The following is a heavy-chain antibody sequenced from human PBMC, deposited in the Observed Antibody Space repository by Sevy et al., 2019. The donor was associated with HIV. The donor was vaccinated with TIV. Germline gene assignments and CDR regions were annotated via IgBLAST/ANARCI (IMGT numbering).Heavy chain of an antibody. CDR1: GFTFSSYS. CDR2: ISSSSTYI. J-gene: IGHJ4*02. CDR3: ARGQNGKYDY. V-gene: IGHV3-21*01. Sequence: GGSLRLSCAASGFTFSSYSMTWVRQAPGKGLEWVSSISSSSTYIFYADSVKGRFTISRDNAKNSLHLQMNTRRAEDSAIYYCARGQNGKYDYWGQGTLVTVYS. D-gene: IGHD1-1*01.